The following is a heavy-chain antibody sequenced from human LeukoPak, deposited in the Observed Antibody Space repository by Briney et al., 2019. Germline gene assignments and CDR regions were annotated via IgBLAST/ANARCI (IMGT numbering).Heavy chain of an antibody. J-gene: IGHJ4*02. CDR3: AKGCYYDSSGSFYFDY. V-gene: IGHV3-23*01. CDR1: GFAFSSYA. CDR2: ISGSGDNT. Sequence: GGSLRLSCAASGFAFSSYAMSWVRQAPGKGLEWVSGISGSGDNTYYADSVKGRFTISRDNSKNTLYVQVNSLGTEDTAAYYCAKGCYYDSSGSFYFDYWGQGTLVTVSS. D-gene: IGHD3-22*01.